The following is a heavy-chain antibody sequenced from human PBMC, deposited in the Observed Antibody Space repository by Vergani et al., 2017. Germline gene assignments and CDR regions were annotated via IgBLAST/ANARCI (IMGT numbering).Heavy chain of an antibody. Sequence: EVQLVQSGAEVRKPGATVKISCKVSGYTFGDYYMHWVHQAPGKGLEWMGLIDPENGKTTYAERFQGRVTFTADTSTDTAYLELNNLRSEVTAIYYCARDPDIVVVPAAPYYYYYYGMDVWGQGTTVTVSS. D-gene: IGHD2-2*01. CDR3: ARDPDIVVVPAAPYYYYYYGMDV. CDR1: GYTFGDYY. J-gene: IGHJ6*02. CDR2: IDPENGKT. V-gene: IGHV1-69-2*01.